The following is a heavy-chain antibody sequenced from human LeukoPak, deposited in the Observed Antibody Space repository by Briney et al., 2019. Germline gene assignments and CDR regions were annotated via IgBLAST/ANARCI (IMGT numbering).Heavy chain of an antibody. Sequence: GGSLRLSCAASGFTFSSYAMHWVRQVPGKGLEWVAVISYDGSNKYYADSVKGRFTISRDNSKNTLYLQMNSLRAEDTAVYYCARVRGKGHMVRAHAFDIWGQGTMVTVSS. V-gene: IGHV3-30-3*01. CDR1: GFTFSSYA. J-gene: IGHJ3*02. CDR2: ISYDGSNK. CDR3: ARVRGKGHMVRAHAFDI. D-gene: IGHD3-10*01.